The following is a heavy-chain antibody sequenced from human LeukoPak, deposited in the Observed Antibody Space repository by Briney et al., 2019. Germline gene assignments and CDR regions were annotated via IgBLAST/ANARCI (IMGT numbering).Heavy chain of an antibody. D-gene: IGHD6-13*01. CDR2: ISSSSSYI. V-gene: IGHV3-21*01. Sequence: KTGGSLRLSCAASGFTFSSYSMNWVRQAPGKGLEWVSSISSSSSYIYYADSVKGRFTISRDNAKNSLYLQMNSLRAEDTAVYYCATVSSSSWGISDSWGQGTLVTVSS. CDR3: ATVSSSSWGISDS. J-gene: IGHJ4*02. CDR1: GFTFSSYS.